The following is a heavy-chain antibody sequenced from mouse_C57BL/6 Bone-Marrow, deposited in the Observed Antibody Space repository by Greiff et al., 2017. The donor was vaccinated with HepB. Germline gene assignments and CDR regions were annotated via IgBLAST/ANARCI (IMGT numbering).Heavy chain of an antibody. CDR2: IDPENGDT. D-gene: IGHD3-1*01. J-gene: IGHJ3*01. Sequence: VQLQQSGAELVRPGASVKLSCTASGFNIKDDYMHWVKQRPEQGLEWIGWIDPENGDTEYASKFQGKATITADTSSNTAYLQLSSLTSEDTAVYYCTTEGRAWFAYWGQGTVVTVSA. CDR3: TTEGRAWFAY. CDR1: GFNIKDDY. V-gene: IGHV14-4*01.